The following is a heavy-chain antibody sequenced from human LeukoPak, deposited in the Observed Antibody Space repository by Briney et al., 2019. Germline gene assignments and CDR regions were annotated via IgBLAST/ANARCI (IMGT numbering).Heavy chain of an antibody. CDR3: ARGLWEHDYSNYKRRPNPYYYYYMDV. Sequence: ASVKVSCKASGGTFSSYAISWVRQAPGQGLEWMGGIIPIFGTANYAQKFQGRVTITADKSTSTAYMELSSLRSEDTAVYYCARGLWEHDYSNYKRRPNPYYYYYMDVWGKGTTVTVSS. J-gene: IGHJ6*03. V-gene: IGHV1-69*06. CDR1: GGTFSSYA. D-gene: IGHD4-11*01. CDR2: IIPIFGTA.